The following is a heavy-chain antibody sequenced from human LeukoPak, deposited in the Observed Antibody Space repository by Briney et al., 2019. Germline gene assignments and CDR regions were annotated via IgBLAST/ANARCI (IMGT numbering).Heavy chain of an antibody. V-gene: IGHV3-53*01. Sequence: HSGGSLRLSCAASGFIFSRNWMSWVRQAPGKGLEWVSVIFSAGSTYYADSVKGRFTISRDNSKNTLYLQMNSLRAEDTAVYYCARRVTAVTGPAFDIWGQGTMVTVSS. CDR1: GFIFSRNW. D-gene: IGHD6-19*01. J-gene: IGHJ3*02. CDR2: IFSAGST. CDR3: ARRVTAVTGPAFDI.